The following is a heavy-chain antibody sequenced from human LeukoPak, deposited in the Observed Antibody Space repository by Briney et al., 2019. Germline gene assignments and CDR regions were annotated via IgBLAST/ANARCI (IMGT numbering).Heavy chain of an antibody. CDR2: ISWNSGSI. J-gene: IGHJ3*02. V-gene: IGHV3-9*01. CDR1: GFTFSSYW. Sequence: GGSLRLSCAASGFTFSSYWMTWVRQAPGKGLEWVSGISWNSGSIGYADSVKGRFTISRDNAKNSLYLQMNSLRAEDTALYYCAKDIGDYGDPAGAFDIWGQGTMVTVSS. D-gene: IGHD4-17*01. CDR3: AKDIGDYGDPAGAFDI.